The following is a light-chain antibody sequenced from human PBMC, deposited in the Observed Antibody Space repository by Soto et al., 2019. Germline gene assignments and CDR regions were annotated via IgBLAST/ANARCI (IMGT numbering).Light chain of an antibody. Sequence: DIQMTQSPSSLSASVGDRVTISCRASQGVTNHLAWYQQKPGKAPKLLIYGASTLQSGVPSRFSGSGSGTDFTLTLSSLQPEDVATYYCQKYNIAPWTFGQGTKVEIK. J-gene: IGKJ1*01. CDR2: GAS. CDR3: QKYNIAPWT. CDR1: QGVTNH. V-gene: IGKV1-27*01.